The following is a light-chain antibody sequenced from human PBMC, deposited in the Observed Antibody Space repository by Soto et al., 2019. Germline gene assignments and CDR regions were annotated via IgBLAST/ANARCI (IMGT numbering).Light chain of an antibody. J-gene: IGLJ2*01. Sequence: QPVLTQPASVSGSLGQSSTLSCTGTSIDVGVYNYVSWYQQHPGQAPKLLTYDVSHRPSGISYRFSGSKSGNTASLTIAGLQAEDEAASYCSSYTGSAALVIFGGGTKLTVL. CDR3: SSYTGSAALVI. CDR2: DVS. CDR1: SIDVGVYNY. V-gene: IGLV2-14*03.